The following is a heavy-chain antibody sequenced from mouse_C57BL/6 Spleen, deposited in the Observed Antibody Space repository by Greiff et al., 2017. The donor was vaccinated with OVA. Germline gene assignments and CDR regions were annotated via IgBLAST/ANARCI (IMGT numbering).Heavy chain of an antibody. Sequence: EVKLMESGPGLVKPSQSLSLTCSVTGYSITSGYYWNWIRQFPGNTLEWMGYISYDGSNNYNPSLQNRIAITSDTAKNQFFLKLKSLTTEDTATYYCARDGGTGWFAYWGQGTLVTVAA. J-gene: IGHJ3*01. V-gene: IGHV3-6*01. CDR1: GYSITSGYY. CDR3: ARDGGTGWFAY. CDR2: ISYDGSN. D-gene: IGHD4-1*01.